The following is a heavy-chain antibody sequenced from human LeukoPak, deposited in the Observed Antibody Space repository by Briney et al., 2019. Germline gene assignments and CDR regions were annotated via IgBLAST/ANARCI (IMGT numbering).Heavy chain of an antibody. D-gene: IGHD3-16*02. CDR1: GYTFTSYG. J-gene: IGHJ4*02. CDR3: ASISRPVKLSGYYFDY. Sequence: GASVKVSCKASGYTFTSYGISWVRQAPGQGLEWMGWISAYNGNTNYAQKLQGRVTMTTDTSTSTAYMELRSLRSDDTAVYYCASISRPVKLSGYYFDYWGQGTLVTVSS. CDR2: ISAYNGNT. V-gene: IGHV1-18*01.